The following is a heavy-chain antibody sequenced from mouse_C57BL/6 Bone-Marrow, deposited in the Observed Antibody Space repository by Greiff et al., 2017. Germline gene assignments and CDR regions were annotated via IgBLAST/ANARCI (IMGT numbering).Heavy chain of an antibody. CDR1: GYAFSSYW. J-gene: IGHJ4*01. D-gene: IGHD2-5*01. Sequence: VKVVESGAELVKPGASVKISCKASGYAFSSYWMNWVKQRPGKGLEWIGQIYPGDGDTNYNGKFKGKVTLTADQSSSTVYMQLSSLASEDSAVYFCARCSNYSYYAMDYWGQGTSVTVSS. CDR3: ARCSNYSYYAMDY. CDR2: IYPGDGDT. V-gene: IGHV1-80*01.